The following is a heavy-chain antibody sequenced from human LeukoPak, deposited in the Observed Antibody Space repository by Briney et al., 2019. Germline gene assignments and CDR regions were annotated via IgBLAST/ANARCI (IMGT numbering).Heavy chain of an antibody. CDR2: IYTDGST. D-gene: IGHD3-22*01. Sequence: PSETLSLTCTVSGGSISSVSYYWSWIREPAGKGLEWIGRIYTDGSTGYNPSLKSRVTVSVDTSKNQFSLKLSSVTAADTAVYYCARASYSYDINGWVPFDYWGQGTLVTVSS. J-gene: IGHJ4*02. CDR3: ARASYSYDINGWVPFDY. V-gene: IGHV4-61*02. CDR1: GGSISSVSYY.